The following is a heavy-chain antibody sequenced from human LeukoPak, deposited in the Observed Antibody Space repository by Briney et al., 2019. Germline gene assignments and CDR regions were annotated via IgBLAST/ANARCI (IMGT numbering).Heavy chain of an antibody. D-gene: IGHD3-9*01. CDR3: ARVYDILTGPVDAFDI. J-gene: IGHJ3*02. V-gene: IGHV1-2*02. CDR2: INPNSGGT. Sequence: ASVKVSCKASGYTFTSYYMHWVRQAPGQGLEWMGWINPNSGGTNYAQKFQGRVTMTRDTSISTAYMELSRLRSDDTAVYYCARVYDILTGPVDAFDIWGQGTMVTVSS. CDR1: GYTFTSYY.